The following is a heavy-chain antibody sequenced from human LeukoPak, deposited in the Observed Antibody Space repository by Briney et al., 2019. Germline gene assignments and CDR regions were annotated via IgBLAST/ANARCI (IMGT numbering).Heavy chain of an antibody. D-gene: IGHD2-21*02. Sequence: PSETLSLTCAVYGGSFSGYYWSWIRQPPGKGLEWIGEINHSGSTNYNPSLKSRVTISVDTSKNQFSLKLNSVIAADTAVYYCARGSGAYCGGDCYSSWFDPWGQGTLVTVSS. CDR1: GGSFSGYY. CDR3: ARGSGAYCGGDCYSSWFDP. J-gene: IGHJ5*02. V-gene: IGHV4-34*01. CDR2: INHSGST.